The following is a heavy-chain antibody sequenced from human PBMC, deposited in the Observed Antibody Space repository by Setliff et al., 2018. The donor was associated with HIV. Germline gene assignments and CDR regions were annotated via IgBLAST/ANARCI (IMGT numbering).Heavy chain of an antibody. Sequence: SVKVSCKASGGTFNTYVISWLRQAPGQGLEWMGGIIPILGVANYAQKFQGRLTITADKSTNTAYMELSSLKSDDTAVYYCARGRYSGSYFLFDSWGQGTQVTVSS. D-gene: IGHD1-26*01. J-gene: IGHJ4*02. CDR2: IIPILGVA. CDR3: ARGRYSGSYFLFDS. V-gene: IGHV1-69*10. CDR1: GGTFNTYV.